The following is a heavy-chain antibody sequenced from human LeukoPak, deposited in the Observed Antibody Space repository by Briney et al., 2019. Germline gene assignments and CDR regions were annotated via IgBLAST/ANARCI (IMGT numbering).Heavy chain of an antibody. Sequence: SETLSLTCRVSGVSISSGSNYWGWIRQPPGKTLEWIGSIYSSGSTYYNSSLKSRVIILIDTAKNHFSLNLSSVTAADTAVYYCARARSGKWGFDYWGQGTLVTVSS. D-gene: IGHD1-26*01. CDR3: ARARSGKWGFDY. CDR2: IYSSGST. V-gene: IGHV4-39*07. J-gene: IGHJ4*02. CDR1: GVSISSGSNY.